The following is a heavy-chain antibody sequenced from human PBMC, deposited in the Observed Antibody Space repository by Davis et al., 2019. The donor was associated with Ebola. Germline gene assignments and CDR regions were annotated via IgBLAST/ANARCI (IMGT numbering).Heavy chain of an antibody. CDR1: GCSISSSSYY. V-gene: IGHV4-39*01. CDR3: ARGGDSSSWYYYYGMDV. J-gene: IGHJ6*02. Sequence: MPSETLSLTCTVSGCSISSSSYYWGWIRQPPGKGLEWIGSIYYSGSTYYNPSLKSRVTISVDTSKNQFSLKLSSVTAADTAVYYCARGGDSSSWYYYYGMDVWGQGTTVTVSS. D-gene: IGHD6-13*01. CDR2: IYYSGST.